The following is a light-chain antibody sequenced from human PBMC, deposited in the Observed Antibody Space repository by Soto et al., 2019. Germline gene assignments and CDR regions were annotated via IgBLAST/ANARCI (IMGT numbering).Light chain of an antibody. CDR1: SSNIGSKS. V-gene: IGLV1-44*01. CDR2: EVT. J-gene: IGLJ7*01. CDR3: SSYSSGITLAV. Sequence: QSVLTQPPSVSGTPGQRVTISCSGSSSNIGSKSVSWYQHLPQTAPKLIIFEVTNRPSGVSNRFSGSKSGNTASLTISGLHTEDEADYYCSSYSSGITLAVFGGGTQLTVL.